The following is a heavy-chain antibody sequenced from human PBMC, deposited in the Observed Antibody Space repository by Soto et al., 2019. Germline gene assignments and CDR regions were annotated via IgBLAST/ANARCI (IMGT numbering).Heavy chain of an antibody. CDR2: IYWDNDK. CDR1: GFSLSTYGVS. V-gene: IGHV2-5*02. Sequence: QITLKESGPTLVKPTQTLTLTCTFSGFSLSTYGVSVGWIRQPPGKALEWLAFIYWDNDKYYSPSLKSRLTTTNDTSDHQVVLTITNMHPLHTATYCCALRIASLYYSHCRGSSFDYWGQGTLVTVSS. J-gene: IGHJ4*02. CDR3: ALRIASLYYSHCRGSSFDY. D-gene: IGHD3-22*01.